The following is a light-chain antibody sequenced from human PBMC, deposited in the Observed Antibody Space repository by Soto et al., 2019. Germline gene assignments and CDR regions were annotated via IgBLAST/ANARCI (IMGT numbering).Light chain of an antibody. V-gene: IGKV1-5*01. CDR1: QSISSW. J-gene: IGKJ1*01. CDR2: DAS. Sequence: GDRVTITCRASQSISSWLAWYQQKPGKAPKLLIYDASSLESWVPSRFSGSGSGTEFTLTILSLQPDDFATYYFQQDNSYSTFGQGTKVEIK. CDR3: QQDNSYST.